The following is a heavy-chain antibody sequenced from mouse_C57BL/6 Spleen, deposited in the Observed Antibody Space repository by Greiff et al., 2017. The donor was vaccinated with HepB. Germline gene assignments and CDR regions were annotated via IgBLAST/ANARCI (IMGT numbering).Heavy chain of an antibody. Sequence: EVNLVESGEGLVKPGGSLKLSCAASGFTFSSYAMSWVRQTPEKRLEWVAYISSGGDYIYYADTVKGRFTISRDNARNTLYLQMSSLKSEDTAMYYCTRHYDYDGDAMDYWGQGTSVTVSS. D-gene: IGHD2-4*01. CDR1: GFTFSSYA. CDR2: ISSGGDYI. CDR3: TRHYDYDGDAMDY. J-gene: IGHJ4*01. V-gene: IGHV5-9-1*02.